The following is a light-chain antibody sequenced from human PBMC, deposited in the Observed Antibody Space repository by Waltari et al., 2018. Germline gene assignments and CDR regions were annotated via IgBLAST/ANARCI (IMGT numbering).Light chain of an antibody. CDR2: DAS. J-gene: IGKJ1*01. CDR3: QKYGTLPAT. Sequence: EIVLTQSPGTLSVSPGERVTLPCRASQSVSRTLAWYQQKPGQAPRLLIYDASTRATGIPDRFSGSGSGTDFSLTIGRLEPEDFAVYYCQKYGTLPATFGQGTKVEIK. V-gene: IGKV3-20*01. CDR1: QSVSRT.